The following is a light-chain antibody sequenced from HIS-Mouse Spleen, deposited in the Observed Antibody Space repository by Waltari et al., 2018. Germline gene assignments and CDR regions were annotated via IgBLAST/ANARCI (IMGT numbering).Light chain of an antibody. J-gene: IGLJ1*01. Sequence: QSALTQPASVSGSPGQSIPISCTGTSSDVGGYNYASWYQQHPGKAPKLMIYEVSNRPSGVSNRFSGSKSGNTASLTISGLQAEDEADYYCSSYTSSDFVFGTGTKVTVL. CDR3: SSYTSSDFV. V-gene: IGLV2-14*01. CDR2: EVS. CDR1: SSDVGGYNY.